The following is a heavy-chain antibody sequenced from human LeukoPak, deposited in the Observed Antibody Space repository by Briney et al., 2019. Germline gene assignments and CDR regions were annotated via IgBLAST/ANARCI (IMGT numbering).Heavy chain of an antibody. CDR1: GFSVNRIF. V-gene: IGHV3-66*01. Sequence: GGSLRLSCAVSGFSVNRIFWTWVRQAPGKGLEWVSVIYGGGNTYYADSVKGRFTISADNSKNTLYLQMNNLRVEDAALYYCAGSAGGALDSWGQGALVTVSS. CDR2: IYGGGNT. J-gene: IGHJ4*02. D-gene: IGHD1-26*01. CDR3: AGSAGGALDS.